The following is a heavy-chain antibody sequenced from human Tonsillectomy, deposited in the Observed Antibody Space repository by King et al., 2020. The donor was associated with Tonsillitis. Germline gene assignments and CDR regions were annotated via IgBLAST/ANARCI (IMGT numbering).Heavy chain of an antibody. CDR2: INSDGSST. J-gene: IGHJ2*01. D-gene: IGHD1-26*01. CDR3: ARVSGSYPYWYFDL. CDR1: GFTFSNYW. Sequence: VQLVESGGGLVQPGGSLRLSCAASGFTFSNYWMHWVRQAPGKGLVWVSRINSDGSSTSYADSVKGRFTISRDNAKNTLYLQMNSLRAEDTAVYYCARVSGSYPYWYFDLWGRGTLVTVSS. V-gene: IGHV3-74*02.